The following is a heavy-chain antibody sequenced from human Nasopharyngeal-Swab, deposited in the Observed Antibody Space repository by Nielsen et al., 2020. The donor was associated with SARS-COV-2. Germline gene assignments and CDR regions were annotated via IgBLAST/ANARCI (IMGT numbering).Heavy chain of an antibody. D-gene: IGHD2-2*01. V-gene: IGHV4-30-4*01. CDR3: ARAEVPAALDY. J-gene: IGHJ4*02. Sequence: WIRQPPGKGLEWNGYIYYSGSTYYNPSLKSRVTISVDTSKNQFSLKLSSVTAADTAVYYCARAEVPAALDYWGQGTLVTVSS. CDR2: IYYSGST.